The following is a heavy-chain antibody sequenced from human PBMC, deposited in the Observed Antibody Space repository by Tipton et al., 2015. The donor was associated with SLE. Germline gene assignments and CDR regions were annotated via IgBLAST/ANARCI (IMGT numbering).Heavy chain of an antibody. CDR1: GFPISSGYN. V-gene: IGHV4-38-2*01. CDR2: IYHSGTT. CDR3: ARGPSIPYSSSWYGIDY. Sequence: TLSLTCGVSGFPISSGYNWGWIRQPPGKGLEWIGNIYHSGTTYYNPSLKSRVTISVDTSKNQFSLKLSSVTPADTAVYYCARGPSIPYSSSWYGIDYWGQGTLVTVSS. D-gene: IGHD6-13*01. J-gene: IGHJ4*02.